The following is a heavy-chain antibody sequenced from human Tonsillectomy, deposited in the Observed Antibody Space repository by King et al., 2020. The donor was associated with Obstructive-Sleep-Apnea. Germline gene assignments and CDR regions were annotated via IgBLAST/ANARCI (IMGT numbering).Heavy chain of an antibody. CDR2: VSGSGDII. CDR1: GFTFSSYV. Sequence: VQLVESGGGLVQPGGSLRLSCAASGFTFSSYVMSWVRQAPGKVLEWVAGVSGSGDIIYSADSVKGRFTTSRDNSKKPLYLQMNSLSAEDTAVYFCAKKPPSLTGLAYWGQGTLVSVSS. J-gene: IGHJ4*02. CDR3: AKKPPSLTGLAY. V-gene: IGHV3-23*04. D-gene: IGHD3-9*01.